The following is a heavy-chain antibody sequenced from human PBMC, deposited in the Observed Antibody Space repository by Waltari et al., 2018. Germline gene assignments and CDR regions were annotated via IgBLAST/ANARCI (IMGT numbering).Heavy chain of an antibody. V-gene: IGHV3-9*01. J-gene: IGHJ4*02. CDR3: VRRGYSYGPGY. D-gene: IGHD5-18*01. CDR1: GFTFDDYA. CDR2: ISWNSGSI. Sequence: EVQLVESGGDLVQPGRSLRLSCAASGFTFDDYAMHWVRQAPGKGLEWVSGISWNSGSIGYADTVKGRFTSSRDNAKNSLYLQMNSLRAEDTALYYCVRRGYSYGPGYWGQGTLVTVSS.